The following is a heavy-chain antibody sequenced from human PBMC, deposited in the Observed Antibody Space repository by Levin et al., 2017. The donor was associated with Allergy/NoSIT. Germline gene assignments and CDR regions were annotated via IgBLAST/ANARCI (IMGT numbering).Heavy chain of an antibody. CDR3: AKAMVEWLVHSARDY. J-gene: IGHJ4*02. CDR2: ISGSGGST. CDR1: GFTFSSYA. D-gene: IGHD3-3*01. Sequence: PGGSLRLSCAASGFTFSSYAMSWVRQAPGKGLEWVSGISGSGGSTYYADSVKGRFTISRDKSKNTLYLQMNSLRAEDTAVYYCAKAMVEWLVHSARDYWGQGTLVTVSS. V-gene: IGHV3-23*01.